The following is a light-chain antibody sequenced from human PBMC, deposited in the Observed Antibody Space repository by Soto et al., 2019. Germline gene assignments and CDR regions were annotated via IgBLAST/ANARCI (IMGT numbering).Light chain of an antibody. Sequence: QSALTQPPSASGSPGQSVTISCTETSSDVGGYNYVSWYQQHPGKAPKLMIYEVNKRPSGVPDRFSGSKSGNTASLTVSGLQAEDEADYYCSSYAGSNNLVFGGGTKLT. CDR3: SSYAGSNNLV. CDR1: SSDVGGYNY. J-gene: IGLJ3*02. V-gene: IGLV2-8*01. CDR2: EVN.